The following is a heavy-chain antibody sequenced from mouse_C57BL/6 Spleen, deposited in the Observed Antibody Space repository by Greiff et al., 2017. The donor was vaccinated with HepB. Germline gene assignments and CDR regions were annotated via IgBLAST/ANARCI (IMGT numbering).Heavy chain of an antibody. D-gene: IGHD1-1*01. CDR3: ASPTFYYYGSRYYAIDY. J-gene: IGHJ4*01. CDR1: GYTFTSYW. CDR2: IYPGSGST. Sequence: QVQLQQPGAELVKPGASVKMSCKASGYTFTSYWITWVKQRPGQGLEWIGDIYPGSGSTNYNEKFKSKATLTVDTSSSTAYMQLSSLKSEDSAVYYCASPTFYYYGSRYYAIDYWGQGTSVTVSS. V-gene: IGHV1-55*01.